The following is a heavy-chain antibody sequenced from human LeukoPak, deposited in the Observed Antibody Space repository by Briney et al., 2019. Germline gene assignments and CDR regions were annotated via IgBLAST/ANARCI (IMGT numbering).Heavy chain of an antibody. CDR3: ARDGDSSGWYVSDY. V-gene: IGHV4-39*02. D-gene: IGHD6-19*01. Sequence: SETLSLTCTVSGGSISSSSYYWGWIRQPPGKGLEWIGSIYYSGSTYYNPSLKSRVTISVDTSKNQFSLKLSSVTAADTAVYYCARDGDSSGWYVSDYWGQGTLVTVSS. CDR2: IYYSGST. J-gene: IGHJ4*02. CDR1: GGSISSSSYY.